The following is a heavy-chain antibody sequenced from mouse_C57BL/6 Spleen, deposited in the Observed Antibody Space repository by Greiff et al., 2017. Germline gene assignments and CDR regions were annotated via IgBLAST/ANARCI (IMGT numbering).Heavy chain of an antibody. D-gene: IGHD4-1*01. V-gene: IGHV5-4*01. CDR2: ISDGGSYT. CDR1: GFTFSSYA. Sequence: EVQLVESGGGLVKPGGSLKLSCAASGFTFSSYAMSWVRQTPEKRLEWVATISDGGSYTYYPDNVKGRFTISRDNAKNNLYLQMSHLKSEDTAMYYCARGGANWVYFDYWGQGTTLTVSS. J-gene: IGHJ2*01. CDR3: ARGGANWVYFDY.